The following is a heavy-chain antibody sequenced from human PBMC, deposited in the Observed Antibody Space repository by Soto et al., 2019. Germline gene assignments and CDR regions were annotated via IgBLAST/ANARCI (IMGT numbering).Heavy chain of an antibody. D-gene: IGHD3-22*01. J-gene: IGHJ4*02. CDR1: GFTCSSYA. CDR2: ISGSGDRT. V-gene: IGHV3-23*01. CDR3: ARDLEYYYDSSGYYHNLGY. Sequence: GGSLRLSCAASGFTCSSYAMSWVRQAPGKGLEWLSAISGSGDRTYYADSVKGRFTISRDNSKNTLYLQMNSLRAEDTAVYYCARDLEYYYDSSGYYHNLGYWGQGTLVTVSS.